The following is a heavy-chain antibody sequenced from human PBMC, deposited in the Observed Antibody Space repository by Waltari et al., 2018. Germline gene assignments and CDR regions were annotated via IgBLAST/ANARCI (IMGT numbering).Heavy chain of an antibody. D-gene: IGHD4-4*01. CDR1: GLPFPEHY. CDR3: ARGRDDYNPQPFDY. CDR2: ISRNSRYT. J-gene: IGHJ4*02. V-gene: IGHV3-11*06. Sequence: QVQLVESGGGLVRPGGSLRLSWSASGLPFPEHYMSWIRQAPGKGLDCVSFISRNSRYTNDADSVKGLFVISRDNTKNALYLQMNSLGADDTAVYYCARGRDDYNPQPFDYWGPGTLVTVSP.